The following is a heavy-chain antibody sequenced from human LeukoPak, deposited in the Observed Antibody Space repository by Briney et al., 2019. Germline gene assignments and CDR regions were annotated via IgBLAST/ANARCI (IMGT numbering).Heavy chain of an antibody. V-gene: IGHV4-61*02. D-gene: IGHD2-21*02. CDR3: ARGTAIEGDHFDY. J-gene: IGHJ4*02. Sequence: SQTLSLTCTVSGGSISSGSYYWSWIRQPAGKGLEWIGRIYTSGSTNYNPSLKSRVTMSVDTSKSQFSLKLSSVTAADTAVYYCARGTAIEGDHFDYWGQGTLVTVSS. CDR1: GGSISSGSYY. CDR2: IYTSGST.